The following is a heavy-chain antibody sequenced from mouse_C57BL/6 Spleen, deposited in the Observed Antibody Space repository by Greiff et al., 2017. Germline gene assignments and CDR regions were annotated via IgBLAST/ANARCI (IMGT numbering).Heavy chain of an antibody. D-gene: IGHD1-1*01. Sequence: QVQLQQSGPELVKPGASVKISCKASGYAFSSSWMNWVKQRPGKGLEWIGRIYPGDGDTNYNGKFKGKATLTADKSSSTAYMQLSSLTSEGSAVYFCAREKDYGSSPWFAYWGQGTLVTVSA. CDR1: GYAFSSSW. J-gene: IGHJ3*01. CDR3: AREKDYGSSPWFAY. CDR2: IYPGDGDT. V-gene: IGHV1-82*01.